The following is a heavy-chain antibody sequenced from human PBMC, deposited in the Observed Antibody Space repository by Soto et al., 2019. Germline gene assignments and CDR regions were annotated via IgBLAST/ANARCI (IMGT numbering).Heavy chain of an antibody. V-gene: IGHV1-2*04. D-gene: IGHD6-6*01. CDR1: RYTFTGYY. Sequence: ASVKVSCKASRYTFTGYYMHWVRQAPGQGXEWMGWINPNSGGTNYAQKFQGWVTMTRDTSISTAYMELSRLRSDDTAVYYCARDLIAARPGYYYYYGMDVWGQGTTVTVSS. CDR3: ARDLIAARPGYYYYYGMDV. J-gene: IGHJ6*02. CDR2: INPNSGGT.